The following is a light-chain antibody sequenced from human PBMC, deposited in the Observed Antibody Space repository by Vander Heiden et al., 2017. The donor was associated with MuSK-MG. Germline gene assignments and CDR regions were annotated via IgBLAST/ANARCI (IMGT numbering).Light chain of an antibody. CDR2: GAS. Sequence: EIVLTQSPGTLSLSPGERATLSCRASQSVSSSYLAWYQQKPGQAPRLLIYGASSRATGIPVRFSGSGSGTDFTLTISRLEPEEFAVYYCQQYGSSYTFGQGTKLEIK. CDR1: QSVSSSY. J-gene: IGKJ2*01. V-gene: IGKV3-20*01. CDR3: QQYGSSYT.